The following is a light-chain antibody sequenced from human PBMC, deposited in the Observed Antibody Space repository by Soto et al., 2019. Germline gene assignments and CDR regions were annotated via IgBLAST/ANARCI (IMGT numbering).Light chain of an antibody. J-gene: IGKJ5*01. CDR3: QQYGSSPRP. Sequence: DSGLTMSPGALSLSQRERETLYCSASQSVSSSFLAWYQQKVGQAPRLLIYGASSRATGIPDRFSGSGSGTDFTLTISRLEPEDFAVYYCQQYGSSPRPFGQVALLAIK. V-gene: IGKV3-20*01. CDR2: GAS. CDR1: QSVSSSF.